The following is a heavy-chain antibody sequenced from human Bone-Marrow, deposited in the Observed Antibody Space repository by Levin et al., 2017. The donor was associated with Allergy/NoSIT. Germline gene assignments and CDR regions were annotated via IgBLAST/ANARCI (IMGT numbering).Heavy chain of an antibody. J-gene: IGHJ4*02. V-gene: IGHV3-21*01. CDR1: GFTFSSYS. CDR3: SSDFCSGSRCYSVDY. CDR2: ITSSSTYT. Sequence: GESLKISCAASGFTFSSYSMNWVRQAPGKGLEWVSYITSSSTYTYYADSVKGRFTISRDNAKSSLFLQMNSLRAEDTAVYYCSSDFCSGSRCYSVDYWGQGALVTVSP. D-gene: IGHD2-15*01.